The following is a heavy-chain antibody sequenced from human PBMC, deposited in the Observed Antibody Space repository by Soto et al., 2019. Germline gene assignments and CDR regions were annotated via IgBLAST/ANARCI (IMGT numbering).Heavy chain of an antibody. CDR2: TSFDGNNK. J-gene: IGHJ6*02. Sequence: QEQLVESGGGVAQPGRSLRLSCAASGFTFSTYGMHWVRQAPGTGLECVAVTSFDGNNKYYADSVKGRFTISRDNFKNTLYLQMNSLRAEDTAVYYCAKDRTSSSWYYLYYYGMDVWGQGTTVTVSS. D-gene: IGHD6-13*01. V-gene: IGHV3-30*18. CDR1: GFTFSTYG. CDR3: AKDRTSSSWYYLYYYGMDV.